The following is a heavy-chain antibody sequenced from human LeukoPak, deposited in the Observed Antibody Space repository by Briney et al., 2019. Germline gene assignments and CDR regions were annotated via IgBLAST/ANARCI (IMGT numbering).Heavy chain of an antibody. D-gene: IGHD3-10*01. V-gene: IGHV3-23*01. CDR2: IGGSGGST. CDR3: AKSVHYYGSGSYYNY. J-gene: IGHJ4*02. Sequence: PGGTLRLSCAASGFTFSSYGMSWVRQAPGKGLEWVSAIGGSGGSTYYADSVKGRFTISRDNSKNTLYLQMNSLRAEDTAVYYCAKSVHYYGSGSYYNYWGQGTLVTVSS. CDR1: GFTFSSYG.